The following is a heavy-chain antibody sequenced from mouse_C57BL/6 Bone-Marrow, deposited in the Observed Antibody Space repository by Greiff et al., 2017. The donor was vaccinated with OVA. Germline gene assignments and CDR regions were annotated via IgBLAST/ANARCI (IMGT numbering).Heavy chain of an antibody. CDR3: ARSYYYGNRGYFDV. Sequence: EVKLMESGPGLVKPSQTVFLTCTVTGISITTGYYRWSWIRQFPGNKLEWIGYIYYSGTITYNPSLKSRTTITRNTPKNQFFQEMNSLTAEDTATYYCARSYYYGNRGYFDVWGTGTTVTVSS. J-gene: IGHJ1*03. V-gene: IGHV3-5*01. CDR2: IYYSGTI. CDR1: GISITTGYYR. D-gene: IGHD1-1*01.